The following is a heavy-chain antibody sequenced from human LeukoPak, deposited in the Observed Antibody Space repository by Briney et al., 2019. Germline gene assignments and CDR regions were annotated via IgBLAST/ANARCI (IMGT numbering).Heavy chain of an antibody. CDR3: ARDSVCIAALGSYWYYYMDV. V-gene: IGHV1-69*05. CDR1: GGTFSGYA. CDR2: IIPIFGTA. Sequence: SVKVSCKASGGTFSGYAISWVRQAPGQGLEWMGGIIPIFGTANYAQKFQGRVTITTDESTSTAYMELSSLRSEDTAVYYCARDSVCIAALGSYWYYYMDVWGKGTTVTVSS. J-gene: IGHJ6*03. D-gene: IGHD6-13*01.